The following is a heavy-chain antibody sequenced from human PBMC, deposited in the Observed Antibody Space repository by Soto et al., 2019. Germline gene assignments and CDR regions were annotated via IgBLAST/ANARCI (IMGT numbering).Heavy chain of an antibody. CDR2: IYYSGST. V-gene: IGHV4-59*01. CDR1: DGSSSSYD. CDR3: ARGANDFWSGYYSDYYYYYMDV. J-gene: IGHJ6*03. Sequence: ETLSLTCTVSDGSSSSYDWSWIREPLGKGLEWIGYIYYSGSTNYNPSLKSRVTISVDTSKNQFSLKLSSVTAADTAVYYCARGANDFWSGYYSDYYYYYMDVWGKGTTVTVSS. D-gene: IGHD3-3*01.